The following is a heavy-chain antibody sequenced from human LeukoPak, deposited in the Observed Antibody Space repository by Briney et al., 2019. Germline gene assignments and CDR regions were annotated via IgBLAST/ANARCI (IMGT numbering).Heavy chain of an antibody. CDR1: GFTFSDYY. D-gene: IGHD2-8*01. V-gene: IGHV3-11*01. CDR3: ARRVLFGLAFDY. CDR2: ISSSGSTI. Sequence: GGSLRLSCAASGFTFSDYYMSWIRQAPGKGLEWVSYISSSGSTIYYADSVKGRFTISRDNAKNSLYLQRNSLRAEDTAVYYCARRVLFGLAFDYWGQGTLVTVSS. J-gene: IGHJ4*02.